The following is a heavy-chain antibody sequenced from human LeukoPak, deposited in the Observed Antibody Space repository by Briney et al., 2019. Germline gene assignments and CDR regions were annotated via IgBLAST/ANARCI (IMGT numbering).Heavy chain of an antibody. CDR2: INHSGST. Sequence: SSETLSLTCAVYGGSFSGYYWSWIRQPPGKGLEWIGEINHSGSTNYNPSLKSRVTISVDTSKNQFSLRLSSVTAADTAVYYCARGPPRFLGIFVDPFGFDYWGQGTLVTVSS. D-gene: IGHD3-3*01. CDR1: GGSFSGYY. CDR3: ARGPPRFLGIFVDPFGFDY. J-gene: IGHJ4*02. V-gene: IGHV4-34*01.